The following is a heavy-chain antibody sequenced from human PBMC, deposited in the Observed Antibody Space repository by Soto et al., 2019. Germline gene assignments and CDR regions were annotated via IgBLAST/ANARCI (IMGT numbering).Heavy chain of an antibody. Sequence: SETLSLTCTVSGGSINTFYWSWVRQPAGKGLEWIGRIFSSGSTSFNPSLESRVAMSVDMSKNHFSLNLSSVTAADMAVYYCAREGSYSAYNFAHGIQLWSFDFWGQGALVTVSS. V-gene: IGHV4-4*07. CDR1: GGSINTFY. CDR3: AREGSYSAYNFAHGIQLWSFDF. J-gene: IGHJ4*02. D-gene: IGHD5-12*01. CDR2: IFSSGST.